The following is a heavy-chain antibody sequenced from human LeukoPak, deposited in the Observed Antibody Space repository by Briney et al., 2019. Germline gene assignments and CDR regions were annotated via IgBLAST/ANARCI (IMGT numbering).Heavy chain of an antibody. CDR3: AKARKVTDYGMDV. CDR2: ISGSGGST. CDR1: GFTFSSYA. V-gene: IGHV3-23*01. J-gene: IGHJ6*02. Sequence: GGSLRLSCAASGFTFSSYAMSWVRQAPGKGLGWVSAISGSGGSTYYADSVKGRFTISRDNSKNTLYLQMNSLRAEDTAVYYCAKARKVTDYGMDVWGQGTTVTVSS. D-gene: IGHD2-8*02.